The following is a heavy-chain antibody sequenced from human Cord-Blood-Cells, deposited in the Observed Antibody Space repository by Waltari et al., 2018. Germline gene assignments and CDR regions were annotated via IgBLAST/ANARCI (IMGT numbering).Heavy chain of an antibody. CDR2: SSWNSGSI. CDR3: AKRYDFWSGLGD. J-gene: IGHJ4*02. D-gene: IGHD3-3*01. Sequence: EVQPVESGGGLVQPGRSLRLSCAASGFTFDDYAMHWVRQAPGKGLEWVSGSSWNSGSIRYADSLTGRLTSSRDTAKSSLYLQMNSRRAEDTALYDWAKRYDFWSGLGDWGQGTLVTVSS. CDR1: GFTFDDYA. V-gene: IGHV3-9*01.